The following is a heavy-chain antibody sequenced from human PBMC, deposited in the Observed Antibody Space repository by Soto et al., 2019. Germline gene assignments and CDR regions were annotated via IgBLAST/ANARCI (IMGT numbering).Heavy chain of an antibody. Sequence: QLHLQESGPGLVKPSETLSLTCSVSGDSLNSRSYYWGWIRQPPGKGLEWIGNIYYNGRTYYNPSLKSRLTILVDTSKTQFSLEVTSVTAADTGIYYCARHDGYSYGFDYWGQGALVTVSS. CDR3: ARHDGYSYGFDY. V-gene: IGHV4-39*01. CDR2: IYYNGRT. CDR1: GDSLNSRSYY. J-gene: IGHJ4*02. D-gene: IGHD5-18*01.